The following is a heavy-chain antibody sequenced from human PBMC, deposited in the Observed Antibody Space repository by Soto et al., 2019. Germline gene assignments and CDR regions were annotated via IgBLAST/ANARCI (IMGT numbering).Heavy chain of an antibody. CDR2: IFSDGNT. V-gene: IGHV3-66*01. CDR3: ARRRLTPAFVHY. CDR1: GFTVSTDY. Sequence: PGGSLRLSCAASGFTVSTDYMNWVRQAPGKGLEWVSVIFSDGNTYYADSVKGRFTISRDNSKNTVYFQMNSLRDEDTAVYFWARRRLTPAFVHYWGQGTLVTVPS. J-gene: IGHJ4*02. D-gene: IGHD3-10*01.